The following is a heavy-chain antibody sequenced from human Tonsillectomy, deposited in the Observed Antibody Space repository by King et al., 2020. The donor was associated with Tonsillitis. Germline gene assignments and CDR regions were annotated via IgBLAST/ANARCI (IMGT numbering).Heavy chain of an antibody. CDR2: IIPFFGTA. Sequence: VQLVQSGAEVKKPGSSVKVSCKASGGTFSRYAISWVRQAPGQGLEWMGGIIPFFGTANYTQKFQGRVTITADESTSPAYMELSSLRSEDTAVYYCARSAVIGYFYYYLAVWGKGTTVTVSS. D-gene: IGHD2-21*01. CDR1: GGTFSRYA. V-gene: IGHV1-69*01. J-gene: IGHJ6*03. CDR3: ARSAVIGYFYYYLAV.